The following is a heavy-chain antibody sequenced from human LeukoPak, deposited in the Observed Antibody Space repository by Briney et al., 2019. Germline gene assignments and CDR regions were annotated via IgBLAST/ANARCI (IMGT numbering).Heavy chain of an antibody. D-gene: IGHD3-10*01. CDR3: ARAPYYYGSGSYRWFDP. J-gene: IGHJ5*02. CDR2: INHSGST. Sequence: PSETLSLTCAVYGGSFSGYYWSWIRKPPGKGLEWIGEINHSGSTNYNPSLKSRVTISVDTSKNQFSLKLSSVTAADTAVYYCARAPYYYGSGSYRWFDPWGQGTLVTVSS. V-gene: IGHV4-34*01. CDR1: GGSFSGYY.